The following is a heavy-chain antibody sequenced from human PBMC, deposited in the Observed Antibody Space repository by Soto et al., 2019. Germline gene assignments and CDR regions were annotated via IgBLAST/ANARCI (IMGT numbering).Heavy chain of an antibody. Sequence: QVQLLESGPGLVKPSQTLSLTCSVSGDSISTVDYFWAWIRQPPGQALEYIGYIYTSATTYYNPSFESRVAISLDTSKSQFSLTVTSVTAADTAVYFCARGRYCLTGRCFPNWFDSWGQGTLVTVSS. CDR3: ARGRYCLTGRCFPNWFDS. CDR1: GDSISTVDYF. V-gene: IGHV4-30-4*01. D-gene: IGHD2-15*01. J-gene: IGHJ5*01. CDR2: IYTSATT.